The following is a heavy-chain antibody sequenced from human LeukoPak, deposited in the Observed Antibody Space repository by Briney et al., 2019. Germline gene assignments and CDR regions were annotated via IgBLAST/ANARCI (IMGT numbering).Heavy chain of an antibody. D-gene: IGHD1-26*01. CDR3: AYSGSYGHLGY. V-gene: IGHV4-61*01. CDR2: IYYSGNT. J-gene: IGHJ4*02. Sequence: SETLSLTCTVSGDSVSSGSFYWSWIRQPPGKGLEWIGYIYYSGNTNYNPSLKSRVTISVDTSKNQFSLKLSSVTAADTAVYYCAYSGSYGHLGYWGQGIPVTVAS. CDR1: GDSVSSGSFY.